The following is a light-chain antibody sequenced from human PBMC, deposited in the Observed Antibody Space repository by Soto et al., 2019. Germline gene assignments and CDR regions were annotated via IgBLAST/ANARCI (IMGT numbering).Light chain of an antibody. Sequence: QSVVTQPPSASGTPGQRVTISCSGSSSNIGSNYVYWYQQLPGTAPKLLIYSNNQRPSGVPDRFSGSKSGTSASLAISGPRSEDEADYYCAAWDDSLSGPLFGGGTKLTV. V-gene: IGLV1-47*02. CDR1: SSNIGSNY. CDR2: SNN. J-gene: IGLJ2*01. CDR3: AAWDDSLSGPL.